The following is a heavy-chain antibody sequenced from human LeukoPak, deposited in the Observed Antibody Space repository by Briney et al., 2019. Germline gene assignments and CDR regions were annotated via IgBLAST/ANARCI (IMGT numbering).Heavy chain of an antibody. Sequence: GGSLRLSCAASGFTFSSYAMSWVRQAPGKGLEWVSAISGSGGSTHYADSVKGRFIISRDNSKNTLYLQMNSLRAEDTAVYYCAKDRGIAAAALDYWGQGTLVTVSS. J-gene: IGHJ4*02. CDR1: GFTFSSYA. D-gene: IGHD6-13*01. V-gene: IGHV3-23*01. CDR2: ISGSGGST. CDR3: AKDRGIAAAALDY.